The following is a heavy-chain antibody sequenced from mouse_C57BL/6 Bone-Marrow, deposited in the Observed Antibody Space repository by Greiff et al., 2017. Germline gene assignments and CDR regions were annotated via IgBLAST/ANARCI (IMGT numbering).Heavy chain of an antibody. CDR1: GYTFTSYT. V-gene: IGHV1-4*01. CDR2: INPSSGYT. Sequence: VQLQQSGAELARPGASVKMSCKASGYTFTSYTMHWVKQRPEQGLEWIGYINPSSGYTKYNQKFKDKATLTADKSSSTAYMQLSSLTSEDSAVYYCAREDCGNPWFAYWGQGTLVTVSA. CDR3: AREDCGNPWFAY. D-gene: IGHD2-1*01. J-gene: IGHJ3*01.